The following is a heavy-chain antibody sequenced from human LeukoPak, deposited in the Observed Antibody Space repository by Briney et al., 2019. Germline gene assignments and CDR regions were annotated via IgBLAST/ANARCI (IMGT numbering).Heavy chain of an antibody. CDR3: ARAKDFWSGYYDY. J-gene: IGHJ4*02. V-gene: IGHV3-7*01. Sequence: GGSLRLFCAASGFTFSSYWMSWVRQAPGKGLEWVANRKQDGSEKYYVDSVKGPFTISRDNAKNSLYLQMNSLKDEDTAVYYCARAKDFWSGYYDYWGQGTLVTVSS. CDR1: GFTFSSYW. D-gene: IGHD3-3*01. CDR2: RKQDGSEK.